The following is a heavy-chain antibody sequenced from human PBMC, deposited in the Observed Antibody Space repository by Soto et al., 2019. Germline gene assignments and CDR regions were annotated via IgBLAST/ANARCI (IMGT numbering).Heavy chain of an antibody. CDR3: ARTTAFES. J-gene: IGHJ4*02. Sequence: GGSLRLSCAASGFTFSSYWMSWGRQAPGKGLEWVANIKEDGREKNYLDSVKGRFTISRDNAKNSLYLQMNSLRAEDTGVYYCARTTAFESWGQGTLVTVSS. V-gene: IGHV3-7*05. D-gene: IGHD4-17*01. CDR2: IKEDGREK. CDR1: GFTFSSYW.